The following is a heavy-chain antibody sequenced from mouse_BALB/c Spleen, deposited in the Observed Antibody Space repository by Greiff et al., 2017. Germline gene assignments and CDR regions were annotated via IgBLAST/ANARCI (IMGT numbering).Heavy chain of an antibody. D-gene: IGHD2-4*01. Sequence: QVQLQQSGPGLVAPSQSLSITCTVSGFSLSRYSVHWVRQPPGKGLEWLGMIWGGGSTDYNSALKSRLSISKDNSKSQVFLKMNSLQTDDTAMYYCARIYYDYDGLDYYAMDYWGQGTSVTVSS. CDR2: IWGGGST. V-gene: IGHV2-6-4*01. J-gene: IGHJ4*01. CDR3: ARIYYDYDGLDYYAMDY. CDR1: GFSLSRYS.